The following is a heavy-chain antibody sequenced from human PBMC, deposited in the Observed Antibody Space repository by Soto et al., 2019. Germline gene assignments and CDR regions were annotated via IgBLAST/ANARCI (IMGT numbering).Heavy chain of an antibody. Sequence: PGGSLRLSCAASGFTFSSYGMHWVRQAPGKGLEWVAVIWYDGSNKYYADSVKGRFTISRDNSKNTLYLQMNSLRAEDTAVYYCARGATHPVYYYYYGMDVWGQGTTVTVSS. CDR2: IWYDGSNK. CDR3: ARGATHPVYYYYYGMDV. CDR1: GFTFSSYG. D-gene: IGHD1-26*01. V-gene: IGHV3-33*01. J-gene: IGHJ6*02.